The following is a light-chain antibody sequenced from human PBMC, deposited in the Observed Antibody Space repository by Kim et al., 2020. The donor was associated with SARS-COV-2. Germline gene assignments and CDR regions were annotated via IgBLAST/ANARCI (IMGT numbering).Light chain of an antibody. CDR2: GAS. J-gene: IGKJ1*01. CDR1: EGIRKE. Sequence: AAGGDRVTITCRASEGIRKELDWDQQKTGRLPSRLIYGASTVQTGGPARFSGRGSGTDITLTISSLQREEVATYNCQKYKRAPWTFGQGTKVEIK. V-gene: IGKV1-27*01. CDR3: QKYKRAPWT.